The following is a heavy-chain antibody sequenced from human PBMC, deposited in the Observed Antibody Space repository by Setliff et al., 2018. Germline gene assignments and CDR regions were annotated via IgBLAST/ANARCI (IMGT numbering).Heavy chain of an antibody. CDR1: GFTFSSYE. D-gene: IGHD2-2*01. CDR2: ISSSGSTI. CDR3: AKGYCSSTSCYVDY. J-gene: IGHJ4*02. Sequence: GGSLRLSCAASGFTFSSYEMNWVRQAPGKGLEWVSYISSSGSTIFYADSVKGRFTISRDNAKKSLYLQMNSLRAEDMALYYCAKGYCSSTSCYVDYWGQGTLVTVSS. V-gene: IGHV3-48*03.